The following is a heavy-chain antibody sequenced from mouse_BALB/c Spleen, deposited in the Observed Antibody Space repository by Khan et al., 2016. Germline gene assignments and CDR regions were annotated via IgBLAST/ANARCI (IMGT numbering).Heavy chain of an antibody. CDR2: INTETGEP. V-gene: IGHV9-2-1*01. CDR3: ASQVRGAMDY. CDR1: GYTFTDYS. Sequence: QSQLVQSGPELKKPGETVKISCKASGYTFTDYSMHWVKQAPGKGLKWMGWINTETGEPTYADDFKGRFAFSLETSASTAYLQINNLKNEDTATYFWASQVRGAMDYWGQGTSVTVSS. D-gene: IGHD2-14*01. J-gene: IGHJ4*01.